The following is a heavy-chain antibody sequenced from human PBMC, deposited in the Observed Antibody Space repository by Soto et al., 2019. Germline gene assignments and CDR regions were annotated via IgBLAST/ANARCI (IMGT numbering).Heavy chain of an antibody. D-gene: IGHD1-1*01. Sequence: QVRLVESGGGVVQPGRSLRLSCAASGFNFGVFGMHWVRQAPGKGLEWLSVLSYEGSEEYYADSVRGRFTISRDNSKNSLYLQMNSLRAEDTAVYYCARDLVGTGFDYWGQGTLVTVSS. V-gene: IGHV3-33*05. CDR1: GFNFGVFG. CDR3: ARDLVGTGFDY. J-gene: IGHJ4*02. CDR2: LSYEGSEE.